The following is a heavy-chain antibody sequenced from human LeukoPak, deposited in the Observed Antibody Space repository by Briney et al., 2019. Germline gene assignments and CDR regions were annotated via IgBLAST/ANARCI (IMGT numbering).Heavy chain of an antibody. V-gene: IGHV3-23*01. Sequence: GGSLRLSCAASGFTFSNYAMSWVRQAPGKGLEWVSAISGSGGSTYYADSVKGRFTISRDNSKNTLYLQMNSLRAEDTAVYYCARRSGIAVAGAFDYWGQGTLVTVSS. CDR1: GFTFSNYA. CDR3: ARRSGIAVAGAFDY. D-gene: IGHD6-19*01. J-gene: IGHJ4*02. CDR2: ISGSGGST.